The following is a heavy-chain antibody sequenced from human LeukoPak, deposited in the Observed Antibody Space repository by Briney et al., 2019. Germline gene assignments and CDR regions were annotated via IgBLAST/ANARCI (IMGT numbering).Heavy chain of an antibody. Sequence: GGSLRLSCAASGFSFENYTMHWVRQGPGKGLEWVSGISWNSGSIGYADSVKGRFTISRDNAKNSLYLQMNSLRAEDTALYYCAKDREYFYGSGSSSDAFDIWGQGTMVTVSS. D-gene: IGHD3-10*01. CDR1: GFSFENYT. CDR3: AKDREYFYGSGSSSDAFDI. CDR2: ISWNSGSI. J-gene: IGHJ3*02. V-gene: IGHV3-9*01.